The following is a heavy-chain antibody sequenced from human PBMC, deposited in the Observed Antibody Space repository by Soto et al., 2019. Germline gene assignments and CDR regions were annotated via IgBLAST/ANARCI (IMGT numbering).Heavy chain of an antibody. CDR2: IYYSGST. J-gene: IGHJ4*02. D-gene: IGHD1-1*01. V-gene: IGHV4-59*08. Sequence: SETLSLTCTVSGGSISSYYWSWIRQPPGKGLEWIGYIYYSGSTNYNPSLKSRVTISVDTSKNQFSLKLSSVTAADTAVYYCAGGIQTTANFDYWGQGTLVTVSS. CDR3: AGGIQTTANFDY. CDR1: GGSISSYY.